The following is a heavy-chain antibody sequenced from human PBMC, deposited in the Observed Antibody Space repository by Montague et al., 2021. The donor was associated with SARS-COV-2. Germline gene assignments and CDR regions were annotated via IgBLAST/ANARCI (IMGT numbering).Heavy chain of an antibody. V-gene: IGHV4-39*02. Sequence: SETLSLTCTVAGGSITNNIDYWAWIRQPPGKGLEWIGSTYYTGNTXYNPSLKSRVTISVVTSKNHFTLKLSSVTAAETAVYYCARLKRYFDSSGSPSAFDFGGQGTKVTVSS. CDR1: GGSITNNIDY. J-gene: IGHJ3*01. D-gene: IGHD3-22*01. CDR2: TYYTGNT. CDR3: ARLKRYFDSSGSPSAFDF.